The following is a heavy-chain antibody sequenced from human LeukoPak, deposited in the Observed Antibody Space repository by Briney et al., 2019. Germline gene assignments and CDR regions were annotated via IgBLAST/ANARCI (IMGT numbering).Heavy chain of an antibody. D-gene: IGHD2-15*01. CDR1: GYTFTGYY. CDR2: INPNSGGT. V-gene: IGHV1-2*02. J-gene: IGHJ4*02. CDR3: ASIPSHCSGGSCSGYY. Sequence: ASVKVSCKASGYTFTGYYMHWVRQAPGQGLEWMGWINPNSGGTNYAQKFQGRVTMTRDTSISTAYMELSRLRSDDTAVYYCASIPSHCSGGSCSGYYWGPGTLVTVSS.